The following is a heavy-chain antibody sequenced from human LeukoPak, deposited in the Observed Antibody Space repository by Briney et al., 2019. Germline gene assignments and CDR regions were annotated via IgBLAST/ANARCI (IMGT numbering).Heavy chain of an antibody. V-gene: IGHV4-31*03. D-gene: IGHD5-24*01. CDR3: ARNRDGYISFDY. J-gene: IGHJ4*02. CDR1: GGSINNGGYY. Sequence: SQTLSLTCTVSGGSINNGGYYWSWIRQHPGKGLEWIGYIYYSGSFYYNPSLRSRVTISVDTSKNHFSLKLSSVTAADTAVYYCARNRDGYISFDYWGQGTLVTVSS. CDR2: IYYSGSF.